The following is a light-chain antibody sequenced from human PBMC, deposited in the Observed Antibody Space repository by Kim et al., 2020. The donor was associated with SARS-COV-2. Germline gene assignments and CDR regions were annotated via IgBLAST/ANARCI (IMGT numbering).Light chain of an antibody. V-gene: IGKV1-27*01. CDR2: AAS. CDR1: QGISNY. J-gene: IGKJ4*01. CDR3: KKYNSAPLT. Sequence: EAVRDRVTSTCRASQGISNYLAWYQQKPGKVPKLLIYAASTLLSGVPSRFSGSGSVTDFTLTISSLQPEDVATYYCKKYNSAPLTFGGGTKVDIK.